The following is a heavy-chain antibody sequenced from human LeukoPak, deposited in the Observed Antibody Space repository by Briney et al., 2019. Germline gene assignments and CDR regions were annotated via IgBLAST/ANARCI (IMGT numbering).Heavy chain of an antibody. Sequence: GGSLRLSCAASGFTFSDYYMSWIRQAPGKGPEWVSYIGNSGSTIYYADSVKGRFTISRDNAKNSLYLQMNSLRAGDTAVYYCARDHFGSSSWYTDDAFDIWGQGTMVTVSS. D-gene: IGHD6-13*01. CDR1: GFTFSDYY. J-gene: IGHJ3*02. CDR2: IGNSGSTI. CDR3: ARDHFGSSSWYTDDAFDI. V-gene: IGHV3-11*04.